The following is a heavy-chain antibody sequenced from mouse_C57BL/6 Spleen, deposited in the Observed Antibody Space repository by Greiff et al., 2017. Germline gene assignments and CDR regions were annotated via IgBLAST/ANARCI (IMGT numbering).Heavy chain of an antibody. CDR2: ISSGSSTI. Sequence: EVQLLESGAGLVTPGGSLKLSCAASGFTFSDYGMHWVRQAPEKGLEWVAYISSGSSTIYYADTVEGRFTISRDNATDTMFLQMTSLRSEDTAMYYCAHISGYVLYAMDYWGQGTSVTVSS. CDR3: AHISGYVLYAMDY. D-gene: IGHD3-2*02. J-gene: IGHJ4*01. CDR1: GFTFSDYG. V-gene: IGHV5-17*01.